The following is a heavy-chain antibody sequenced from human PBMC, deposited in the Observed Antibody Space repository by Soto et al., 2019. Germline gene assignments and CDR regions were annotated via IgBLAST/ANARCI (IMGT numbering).Heavy chain of an antibody. Sequence: PSETLSLTCTVSGGSISSYYWSWIRQPPGKGLEWIGDIYYSGSTNYNPSLQSRVTISVDTAKNQFSLKLSSVTAADTAVYYCARLEYGSGSPWFDPWGQGTLVTVSS. CDR2: IYYSGST. J-gene: IGHJ5*02. CDR1: GGSISSYY. V-gene: IGHV4-59*08. D-gene: IGHD3-10*01. CDR3: ARLEYGSGSPWFDP.